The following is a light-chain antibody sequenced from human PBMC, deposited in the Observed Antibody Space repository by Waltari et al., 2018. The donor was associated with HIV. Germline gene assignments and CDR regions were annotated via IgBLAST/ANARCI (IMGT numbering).Light chain of an antibody. CDR2: SAY. V-gene: IGKV1-39*01. CDR1: QAISTY. CDR3: QQSYDSPFN. J-gene: IGKJ3*01. Sequence: IQMTQFPSALSASLGDSVVITCRASQAISTYLNWYQQTPGKAPVLLVYSAYKLQSGAPSRFRGAGSGRDFSLSITGLQTEDFARYFCQQSYDSPFNFGPGT.